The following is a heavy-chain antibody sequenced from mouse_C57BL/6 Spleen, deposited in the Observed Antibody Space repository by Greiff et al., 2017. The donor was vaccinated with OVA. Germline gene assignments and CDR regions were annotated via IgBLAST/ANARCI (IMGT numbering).Heavy chain of an antibody. V-gene: IGHV8-12*01. CDR2: IYWDDDK. CDR3: ARRAVRLYYGSSYGYFDV. J-gene: IGHJ1*03. CDR1: GFSLSTSGMG. Sequence: QVTLKESGPGILQSSQTLSLTCSFSGFSLSTSGMGVSWIRQPSGKGLEWLAHIYWDDDKRYNPSLKSRLTISNDTSRNQVFLKITSVDTADTATYYCARRAVRLYYGSSYGYFDVWGTGTTVTVSS. D-gene: IGHD1-1*01.